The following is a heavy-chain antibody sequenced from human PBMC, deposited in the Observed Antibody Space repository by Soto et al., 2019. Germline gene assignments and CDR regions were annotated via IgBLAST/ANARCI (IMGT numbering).Heavy chain of an antibody. CDR3: ARGSGSDYYYYGMDV. Sequence: SEALYITCTVSGGSISSYYWSWIRQPPGKGLEWIGYIYYSGSTDYNPSLKSRVTISVDTSKNQFSLKLSSVTAADTAVYYCARGSGSDYYYYGMDVWGQGTTVTVSS. J-gene: IGHJ6*02. V-gene: IGHV4-59*01. CDR2: IYYSGST. D-gene: IGHD3-10*01. CDR1: GGSISSYY.